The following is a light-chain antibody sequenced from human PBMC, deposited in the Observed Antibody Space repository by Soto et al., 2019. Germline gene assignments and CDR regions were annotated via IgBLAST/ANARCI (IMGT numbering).Light chain of an antibody. CDR2: EVN. V-gene: IGLV2-14*01. Sequence: QSVLAQPASVSGSPGQPITISCTGTSSDVGAYNYVSWYQLHPGKAPKLMIYEVNNRPSGVSHRFSGSKSGNTASLTFSGLHPEDEADYYCSSYASSGAVVFGGGTKVTVL. CDR3: SSYASSGAVV. CDR1: SSDVGAYNY. J-gene: IGLJ3*02.